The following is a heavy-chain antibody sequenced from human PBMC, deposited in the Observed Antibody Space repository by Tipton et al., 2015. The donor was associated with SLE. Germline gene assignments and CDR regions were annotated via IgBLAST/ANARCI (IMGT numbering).Heavy chain of an antibody. CDR2: INQSGST. J-gene: IGHJ6*02. CDR3: ARAEDPRYYYGMDV. V-gene: IGHV4-4*02. CDR1: GGSISSSNW. Sequence: TLSLTCAVSGGSISSSNWWSWVRQPPGKGLEWIGEINQSGSTKYNPSLKSRVTISLDTSKNQFSLRLSSVTAADTAVYYCARAEDPRYYYGMDVWGQGTTVTVSS.